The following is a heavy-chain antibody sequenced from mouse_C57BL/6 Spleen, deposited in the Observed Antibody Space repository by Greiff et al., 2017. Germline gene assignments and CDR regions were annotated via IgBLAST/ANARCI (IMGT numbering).Heavy chain of an antibody. J-gene: IGHJ4*01. V-gene: IGHV2-6*01. CDR1: GFSLTSYG. D-gene: IGHD2-5*01. CDR2: IWGVGST. CDR3: ARAFYYSKGYAMDY. Sequence: VQLLESGPGLVAPPQLLSFPCTVSGFSLTSYGVDWARQPPGKGLQWLGGIWGVGSTNYNSALNTLLSISQDNSKSQVFLKMNSLQTDDTAMYYCARAFYYSKGYAMDYWGQGTSVTVSS.